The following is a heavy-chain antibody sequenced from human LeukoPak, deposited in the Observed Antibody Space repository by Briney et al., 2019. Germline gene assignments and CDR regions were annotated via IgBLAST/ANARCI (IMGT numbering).Heavy chain of an antibody. V-gene: IGHV3-66*01. CDR2: IYSGGST. J-gene: IGHJ4*02. Sequence: GGSLRLPCADSGFTVSSNYMSWVRQAPGKGLEWVSVIYSGGSTYYADSVKGRFTISRDSSKNTLYLQMNSLRAEDTAVYYCAKGLGSTVVTCFDYWGRGTLVTVSS. CDR3: AKGLGSTVVTCFDY. D-gene: IGHD4-23*01. CDR1: GFTVSSNY.